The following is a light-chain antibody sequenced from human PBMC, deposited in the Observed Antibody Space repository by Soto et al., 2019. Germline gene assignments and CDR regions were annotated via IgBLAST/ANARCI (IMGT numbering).Light chain of an antibody. J-gene: IGKJ4*01. V-gene: IGKV1-12*01. CDR3: QQGIHFPLA. CDR1: EGIDSW. CDR2: AAS. Sequence: DIQMTQSPSSVSASVGDRVTITCRASEGIDSWLAGYQQKPGKAPKLLISAASSLQSGVPTRFSGSGFGTDFTLTITSLQPEDFAIYYCQQGIHFPLAFGGGTRVDIK.